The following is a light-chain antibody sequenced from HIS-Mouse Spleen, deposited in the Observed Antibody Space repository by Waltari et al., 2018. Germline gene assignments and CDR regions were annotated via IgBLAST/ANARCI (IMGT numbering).Light chain of an antibody. CDR2: TDS. Sequence: SYELTQPPSVSVSPGQTARTTCSGDALPRQYAYWYQQKPGQAPVLGLYTDSERPSGIPERFSGSSSGTTVTLTISGVQAEDEADYYCQSADSSGTYVVFGGGTKLTVL. CDR3: QSADSSGTYVV. V-gene: IGLV3-25*03. CDR1: ALPRQY. J-gene: IGLJ2*01.